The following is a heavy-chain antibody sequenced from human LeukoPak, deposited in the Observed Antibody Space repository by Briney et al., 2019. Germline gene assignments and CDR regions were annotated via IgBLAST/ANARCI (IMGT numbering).Heavy chain of an antibody. CDR1: LWIHGHYA. D-gene: IGHD3/OR15-3a*01. CDR2: IIPIFGTT. J-gene: IGHJ3*02. Sequence: SVKVSCLASLWIHGHYAINGVGQAPGQGLEWMGGIIPIFGTTNYAQNFQGRATITADEATSTSHMELSSLRAEDTAVYYCVQLDCRLLLYSAVDIWVQGTMVTVSS. CDR3: VQLDCRLLLYSAVDI. V-gene: IGHV1-69*01.